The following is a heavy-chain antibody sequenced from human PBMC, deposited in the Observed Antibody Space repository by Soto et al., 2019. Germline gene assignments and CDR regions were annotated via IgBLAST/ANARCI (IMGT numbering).Heavy chain of an antibody. J-gene: IGHJ4*02. V-gene: IGHV3-23*01. CDR3: AKQGNGYNTDY. CDR2: ISDSGVSS. D-gene: IGHD5-12*01. CDR1: GLTFSTCG. Sequence: PWRALTVSCAPSGLTFSTCGMDWARQAPGKGLEWVSGISDSGVSSYYADSVKGRFTISRDNSKNTLHLQMNSLRAEDTAVYYCAKQGNGYNTDYWGQGTLVTVSS.